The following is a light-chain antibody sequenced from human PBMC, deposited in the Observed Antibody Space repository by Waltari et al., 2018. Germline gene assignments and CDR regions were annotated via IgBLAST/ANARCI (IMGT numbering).Light chain of an antibody. Sequence: EIVLTQSPGTLSLSPRERATLSCRASQIVSVNFLAWYQQRPGQAPRLLIYGASSRATGIPDRFSGSGSGTDFTLTISRLEPEDFAVYYCQQYGSSPLTFGGGTKVEIK. J-gene: IGKJ4*01. V-gene: IGKV3-20*01. CDR2: GAS. CDR1: QIVSVNF. CDR3: QQYGSSPLT.